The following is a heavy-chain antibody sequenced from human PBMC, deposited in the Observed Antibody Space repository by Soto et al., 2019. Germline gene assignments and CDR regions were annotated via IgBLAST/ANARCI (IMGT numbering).Heavy chain of an antibody. CDR1: GFTFSSYW. J-gene: IGHJ6*02. V-gene: IGHV3-74*01. D-gene: IGHD2-15*01. Sequence: PGGSLRLSCAASGFTFSSYWMHWVRQAPGKGLVWVSRINSDGSSTSYADSVKGRFTISRDNAKNTLYLQMNSLRAEDTAVYYCAREAPHIVVVVAATPRYYGMDVWGQGTTVTVSS. CDR2: INSDGSST. CDR3: AREAPHIVVVVAATPRYYGMDV.